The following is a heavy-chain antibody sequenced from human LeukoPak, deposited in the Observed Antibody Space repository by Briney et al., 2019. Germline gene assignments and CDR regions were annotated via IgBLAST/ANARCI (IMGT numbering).Heavy chain of an antibody. CDR3: ARDPRNVGLAP. CDR2: NNGDGSTT. CDR1: GFSLSGYW. J-gene: IGHJ5*02. D-gene: IGHD2-15*01. Sequence: GGSLRLSCVAPGFSLSGYWMYWVRQAPGKGLMYISRNNGDGSTTNYADVVKGRFTMSRDNVKNTLYLQMNSLRVEDTAVYYCARDPRNVGLAPWGQGTLVTVSS. V-gene: IGHV3-74*01.